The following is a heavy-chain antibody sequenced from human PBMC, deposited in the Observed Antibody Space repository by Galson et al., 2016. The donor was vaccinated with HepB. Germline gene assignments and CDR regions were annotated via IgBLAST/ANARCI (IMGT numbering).Heavy chain of an antibody. CDR1: GFTFSSYA. CDR2: ISGSGGST. V-gene: IGHV3-23*01. J-gene: IGHJ5*02. Sequence: SLRLSCAASGFTFSSYAMSWVRQAPGNGLEWVSAISGSGGSTYYADSVQGRFTISRDNSKNTLYLQMNSPRAEDTAVYYCAKAADYYDSSGYYYLNWFDPWGQGTLVTVSS. CDR3: AKAADYYDSSGYYYLNWFDP. D-gene: IGHD3-22*01.